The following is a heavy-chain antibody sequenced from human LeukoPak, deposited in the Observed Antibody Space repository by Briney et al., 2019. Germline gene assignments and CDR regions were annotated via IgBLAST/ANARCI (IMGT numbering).Heavy chain of an antibody. D-gene: IGHD1-26*01. Sequence: ASVKVSCKASGYTFTSYAMHWVRQAPGQRLEWMGWINDGNGNTKYSQEFQGRVTITADESTSTAYMELSSLRSEDTAVYYCASPGVGATSMEFDYWGQGTLVTVSS. CDR2: INDGNGNT. CDR3: ASPGVGATSMEFDY. V-gene: IGHV1-3*03. CDR1: GYTFTSYA. J-gene: IGHJ4*02.